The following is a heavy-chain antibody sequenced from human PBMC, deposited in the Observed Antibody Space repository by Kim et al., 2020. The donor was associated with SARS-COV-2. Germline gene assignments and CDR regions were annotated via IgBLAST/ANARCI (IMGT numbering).Heavy chain of an antibody. CDR3: ARPMVRGVPLDYYYGMDV. J-gene: IGHJ6*02. CDR1: GYTFTSYG. CDR2: ISAYNGNT. V-gene: IGHV1-18*01. D-gene: IGHD3-10*01. Sequence: ASVKVSCKASGYTFTSYGISWVRQAPGQGLEWMGWISAYNGNTNYAQKLQGRVTMTTDTSTSTAYMELRSLRSDDTAVYYCARPMVRGVPLDYYYGMDVWGQGTTVTVSS.